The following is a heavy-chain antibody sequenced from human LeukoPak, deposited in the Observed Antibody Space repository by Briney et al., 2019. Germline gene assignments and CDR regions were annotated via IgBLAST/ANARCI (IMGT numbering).Heavy chain of an antibody. J-gene: IGHJ4*02. V-gene: IGHV4-38-2*02. D-gene: IGHD2-21*01. Sequence: SETLSLTCTVSGYSISSGYYWAWIRPPPGKGLEWIGSIYYSGSTYYNPSLKSRVTISVDTSKNQFSLKLSSVTAADTAVYYCARSSGGDHFDYWGQGTLVTVSS. CDR1: GYSISSGYY. CDR2: IYYSGST. CDR3: ARSSGGDHFDY.